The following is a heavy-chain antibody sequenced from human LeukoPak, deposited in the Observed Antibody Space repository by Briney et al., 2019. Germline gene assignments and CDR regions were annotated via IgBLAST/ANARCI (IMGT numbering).Heavy chain of an antibody. V-gene: IGHV4-38-2*01. CDR1: GYSISSGYY. CDR2: IYHSAST. CDR3: ASGYYGSGVNWFDP. D-gene: IGHD3-10*01. Sequence: PSETLSLTCAVSGYSISSGYYWGWIRQPPGKGLEWIGSIYHSASTYYNPSLKSRVTISVDTSKNQFSLKLSSVTAADTAVYYCASGYYGSGVNWFDPWGQGTLVTVSS. J-gene: IGHJ5*02.